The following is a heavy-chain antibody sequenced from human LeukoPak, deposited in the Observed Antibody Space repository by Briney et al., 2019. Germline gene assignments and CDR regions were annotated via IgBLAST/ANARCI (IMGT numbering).Heavy chain of an antibody. CDR2: ISAYNGNT. CDR3: ARDNGLLRGFGELSPWFDP. D-gene: IGHD3-10*01. Sequence: ASVKVSCKASGYTFTSYGISWVRQAPGQGLEWMGWISAYNGNTNYAQKLQGRVTMTTDTSTSTAYMELRSLRSDDTAVYYCARDNGLLRGFGELSPWFDPWGQGTLVTVSS. J-gene: IGHJ5*02. CDR1: GYTFTSYG. V-gene: IGHV1-18*01.